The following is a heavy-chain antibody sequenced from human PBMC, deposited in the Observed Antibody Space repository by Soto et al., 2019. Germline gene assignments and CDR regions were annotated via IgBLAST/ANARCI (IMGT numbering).Heavy chain of an antibody. CDR3: ARVGGYSYGDFDY. D-gene: IGHD5-18*01. V-gene: IGHV4-59*01. CDR2: IYDRGST. CDR1: GGSITSYY. Sequence: PSETLSLTCTVSGGSITSYYWSWVRQPPGKGLEWIGYIYDRGSTNYNPSLKSRVTISIDTSKNQFALKLSSVTAADTAVYYCARVGGYSYGDFDYWGQGTLVTVSS. J-gene: IGHJ4*02.